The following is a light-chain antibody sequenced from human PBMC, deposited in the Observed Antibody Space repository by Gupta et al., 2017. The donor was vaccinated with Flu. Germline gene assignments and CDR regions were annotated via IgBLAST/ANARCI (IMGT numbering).Light chain of an antibody. Sequence: DIVMTPSPDSLAVSLGERAPINCKSSQSVLYSSNNKNYLAWYQQKPGQPPKLLIYWASTRESGVPDRFSGSGSGTDFTLTISSLQAEDVAVYYCQQYYSTPFGFGPGTKVDIK. J-gene: IGKJ3*01. V-gene: IGKV4-1*01. CDR3: QQYYSTPFG. CDR2: WAS. CDR1: QSVLYSSNNKNY.